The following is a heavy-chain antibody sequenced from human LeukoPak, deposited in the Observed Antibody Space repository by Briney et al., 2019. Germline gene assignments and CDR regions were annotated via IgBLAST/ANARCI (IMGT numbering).Heavy chain of an antibody. J-gene: IGHJ4*02. V-gene: IGHV1-46*01. CDR1: GYTFTSYY. CDR3: ARGPYCSGGSCYHFDY. Sequence: ASVKVSCKASGYTFTSYYMHWMRQAPGQGLEWMGIINPSGGSTSYAQKFQGRVTMTRDTSTSTVYMELSSLRSEDTAVYHCARGPYCSGGSCYHFDYWGQGTLVTVSS. D-gene: IGHD2-15*01. CDR2: INPSGGST.